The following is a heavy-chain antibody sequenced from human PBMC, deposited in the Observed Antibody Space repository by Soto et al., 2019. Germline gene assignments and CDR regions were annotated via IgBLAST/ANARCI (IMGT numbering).Heavy chain of an antibody. CDR3: ARDLLAALRSAPNNWFDP. D-gene: IGHD6-6*01. CDR1: GFTFSSYA. J-gene: IGHJ5*02. CDR2: ISYDGSNK. V-gene: IGHV3-30-3*01. Sequence: QVQLVESAGGVVQPGRSLRLSCAASGFTFSSYAMHWVRQAPGKGLEWVAVISYDGSNKYYADSVKGRFTISRDNSKNTLYLQMNSLRAEDTAVYYCARDLLAALRSAPNNWFDPWGQGTLVTVSS.